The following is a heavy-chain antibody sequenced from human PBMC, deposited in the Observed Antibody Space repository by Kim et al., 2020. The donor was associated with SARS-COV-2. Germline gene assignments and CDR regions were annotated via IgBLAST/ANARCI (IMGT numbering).Heavy chain of an antibody. CDR3: TRVEHRDEYYYYGMDV. V-gene: IGHV3-73*01. J-gene: IGHJ6*02. CDR1: GFTFSGSA. Sequence: GGSLRLSCAASGFTFSGSAMHWVRQASGKGLEWVGRIRSKANSYATAYAASVKGRFTISRDDSKNTAYLQMNSLKTEDTAVYYCTRVEHRDEYYYYGMDVWGQGTTVTVSS. D-gene: IGHD1-26*01. CDR2: IRSKANSYAT.